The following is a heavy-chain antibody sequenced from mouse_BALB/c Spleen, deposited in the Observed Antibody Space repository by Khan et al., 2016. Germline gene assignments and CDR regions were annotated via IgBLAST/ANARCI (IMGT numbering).Heavy chain of an antibody. CDR1: GFNIKDTY. J-gene: IGHJ3*01. CDR2: IDPANGNT. V-gene: IGHV14-3*02. D-gene: IGHD2-3*01. CDR3: AQIDDGYYGFAY. Sequence: VQLKQSGAELVKPGASVKLSCTAPGFNIKDTYMHWVKQRPEQGLEWIGRIDPANGNTKYDPKFQGKATITADTSSNTAYLQLSSLTSEDTAVXYCAQIDDGYYGFAYWGQGTLVTVSA.